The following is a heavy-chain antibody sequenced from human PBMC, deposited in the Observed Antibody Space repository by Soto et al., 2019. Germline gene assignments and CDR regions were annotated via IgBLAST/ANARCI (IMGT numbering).Heavy chain of an antibody. Sequence: QVPLVQSGAAVKKPGASVKVSCKASGYTVITYGVSWVRQAPGQGLDWLGRISTYNGNTRYAERLQGRVTMTTDTTTNTAYMELRNLRSDDTAVYYCARGPTDYYDNSANYFLDYWGQGTLVTVSS. D-gene: IGHD3-22*01. J-gene: IGHJ4*02. V-gene: IGHV1-18*01. CDR3: ARGPTDYYDNSANYFLDY. CDR2: ISTYNGNT. CDR1: GYTVITYG.